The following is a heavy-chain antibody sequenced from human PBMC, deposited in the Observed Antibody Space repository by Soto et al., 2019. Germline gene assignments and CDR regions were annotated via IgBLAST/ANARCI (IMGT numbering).Heavy chain of an antibody. V-gene: IGHV3-23*01. D-gene: IGHD2-21*02. CDR1: GFTFSSSA. J-gene: IGHJ4*02. Sequence: EVQLLESGRGLVQPGGSLRLSGAASGFTFSSSAMSWVRQAPGKGLEWVSSISNSGGSTYYADSVKGRFTISRDNSKNTLYLQMNSLQAEDTAVYYCAKGCGGDCYSGVQYWGQGTLVTVSS. CDR3: AKGCGGDCYSGVQY. CDR2: ISNSGGST.